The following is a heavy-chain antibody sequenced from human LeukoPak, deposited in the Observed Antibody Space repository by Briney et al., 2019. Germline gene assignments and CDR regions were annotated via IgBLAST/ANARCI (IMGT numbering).Heavy chain of an antibody. D-gene: IGHD3-10*01. Sequence: KASETLSLTCTVSGVSIGTSSYYWGWIRQPPGKGLEWNGSIFRTGSTYYSASLKSRLSISVDTSKNHIVLKLTSVAAADTAVYFCARRVGFYGSGSLNYFDPWGQGILVSVSS. CDR2: IFRTGST. CDR1: GVSIGTSSYY. CDR3: ARRVGFYGSGSLNYFDP. V-gene: IGHV4-39*02. J-gene: IGHJ5*01.